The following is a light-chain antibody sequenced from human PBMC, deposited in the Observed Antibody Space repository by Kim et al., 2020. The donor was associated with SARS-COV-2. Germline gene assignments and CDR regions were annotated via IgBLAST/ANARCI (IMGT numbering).Light chain of an antibody. CDR3: SSYTSSSTWV. V-gene: IGLV2-14*01. CDR1: SSDVGGYNY. Sequence: QSVLTQPASVSGSPGQSITISCTGTSSDVGGYNYVSWYQQHPGKAPKLMIYDVSKRPSGVSNRFSDSKSGNTASLTISGLQAEDEADYYCSSYTSSSTWVFGGGTQLTVL. J-gene: IGLJ3*02. CDR2: DVS.